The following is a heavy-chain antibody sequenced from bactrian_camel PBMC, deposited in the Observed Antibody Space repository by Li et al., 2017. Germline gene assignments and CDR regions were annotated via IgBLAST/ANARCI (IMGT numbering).Heavy chain of an antibody. Sequence: QVQLVESGGDSVQAGGALNLSCAASGSTDIVSCMAWFRQAEGKERELVASIDNHRDTTYADPVKGRFTISKDNDGKTLYLRMSSLKPEDAATYYCAAAKGCGAGLEIRYYRYWGQGTQVTVS. CDR1: GSTDIVSC. D-gene: IGHD2*01. CDR2: IDNHRDT. CDR3: AAAKGCGAGLEIRYYRY. J-gene: IGHJ4*01. V-gene: IGHV3S53*01.